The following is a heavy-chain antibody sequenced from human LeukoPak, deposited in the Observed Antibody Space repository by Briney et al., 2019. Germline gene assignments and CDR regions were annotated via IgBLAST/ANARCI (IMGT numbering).Heavy chain of an antibody. J-gene: IGHJ6*02. D-gene: IGHD2-15*01. V-gene: IGHV1-69*04. Sequence: ASVKVSCKASGGTFSSYAISWVRQAPGQGLERMGRIIPILGIANYAQKFQGRVTITADKSTSTAYMELSSLRSEDTAVYYCAKGHPNNQYCSGGSCYSYYYYGMDVWGQGTTVTVSS. CDR3: AKGHPNNQYCSGGSCYSYYYYGMDV. CDR1: GGTFSSYA. CDR2: IIPILGIA.